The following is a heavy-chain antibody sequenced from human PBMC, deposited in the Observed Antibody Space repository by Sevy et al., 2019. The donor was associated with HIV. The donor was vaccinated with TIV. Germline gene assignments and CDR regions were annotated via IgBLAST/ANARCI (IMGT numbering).Heavy chain of an antibody. CDR2: IYAGGST. J-gene: IGHJ3*02. Sequence: GGSLRLSCAASGFTFSNYDMNWVRQAPGKGLEWVSVIYAGGSTYYADSVKGRFTISRDNSKNTLYLQMNSLRAEDTAVYYCTTHASDFDSSGYLERDAFDIWGQGTMVTVSS. CDR1: GFTFSNYD. D-gene: IGHD3-22*01. V-gene: IGHV3-53*01. CDR3: TTHASDFDSSGYLERDAFDI.